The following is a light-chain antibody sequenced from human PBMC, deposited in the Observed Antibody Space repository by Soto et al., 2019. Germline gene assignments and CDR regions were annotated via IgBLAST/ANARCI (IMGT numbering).Light chain of an antibody. J-gene: IGKJ2*01. CDR3: VQGTHWPPFT. CDR1: QIFVYRDGNTY. CDR2: TVS. Sequence: VVMTQSPLSLPVTLGQAASISCRSSQIFVYRDGNTYLNWIQHRPGHSPRRLVNTVSSRDSGGPDRFSGSGSGTNFTLKISRVEAEDVGVYYCVQGTHWPPFTFGQGTKLEIK. V-gene: IGKV2-30*01.